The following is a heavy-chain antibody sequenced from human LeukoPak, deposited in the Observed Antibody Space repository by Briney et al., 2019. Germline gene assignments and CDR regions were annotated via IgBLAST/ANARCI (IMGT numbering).Heavy chain of an antibody. CDR1: GFTFSSYS. V-gene: IGHV3-21*01. J-gene: IGHJ4*02. CDR3: TRDSRIAAADDY. D-gene: IGHD6-13*01. CDR2: ISGSGSYI. Sequence: GGSLRLSCAASGFTFSSYSMNWVRQAPGKGLEWVSSISGSGSYIYYADSVKGRFTISRDNAKNSLYLQMNSLRAEDTAVYYCTRDSRIAAADDYWGQGTLVTVSS.